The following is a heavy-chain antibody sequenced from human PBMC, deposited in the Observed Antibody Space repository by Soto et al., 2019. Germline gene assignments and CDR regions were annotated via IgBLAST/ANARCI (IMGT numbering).Heavy chain of an antibody. CDR2: INPSGGST. Sequence: ASVKVSCKASGYTFTSYYMHWVRQAPGQGLEWMGIINPSGGSTSYAQKFQGRVTMTRDTSTSTVYMELSSLRSEDTAVYYCARVVEYDSSGYYYYGWAFDIWGQGTMVTVS. CDR1: GYTFTSYY. J-gene: IGHJ3*02. V-gene: IGHV1-46*01. D-gene: IGHD3-22*01. CDR3: ARVVEYDSSGYYYYGWAFDI.